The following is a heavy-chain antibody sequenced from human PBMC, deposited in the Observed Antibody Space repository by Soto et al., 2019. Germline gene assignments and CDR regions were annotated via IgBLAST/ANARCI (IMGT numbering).Heavy chain of an antibody. CDR2: VNPILSMS. V-gene: IGHV1-69*04. D-gene: IGHD3-10*01. CDR3: ATSYGSGYRAFDY. Sequence: QVQLVQSGAEVKRPGSSVKVCCKASGDTFSFYSLNWVRQAPGLGLEWMGRVNPILSMSNYAQRFQGRVTMTADKSTSTAYMELSGLRSEDTAMYYCATSYGSGYRAFDYWGQGALVTVSS. J-gene: IGHJ4*02. CDR1: GDTFSFYS.